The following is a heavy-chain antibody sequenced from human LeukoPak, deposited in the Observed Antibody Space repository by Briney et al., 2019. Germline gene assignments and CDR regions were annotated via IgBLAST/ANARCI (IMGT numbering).Heavy chain of an antibody. CDR2: ISHTEGT. CDR1: GVSINDYY. V-gene: IGHV4-34*01. D-gene: IGHD3-9*01. Sequence: KSSETLSLTCGVFGVSINDYYWSWIRQSPGEGLEWIGEISHTEGTRYNPSLESRVTMSVGTSENQLSLKLIFVTAADTAVYYCARIRCGHSGSVCYNHWGPGTLVTVSS. J-gene: IGHJ4*02. CDR3: ARIRCGHSGSVCYNH.